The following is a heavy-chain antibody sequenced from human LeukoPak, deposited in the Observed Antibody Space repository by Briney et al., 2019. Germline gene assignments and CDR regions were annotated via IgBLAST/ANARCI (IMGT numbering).Heavy chain of an antibody. V-gene: IGHV4-34*01. CDR3: ARQTITSDYMDV. CDR1: GGSFSGYY. Sequence: SETLSLTCAVYGGSFSGYYWSWIRQPPGKGLEWIGEINHSGSTNYNPSLKSRVTISVDTSKNQFSLKLSSVTAADTAVYYCARQTITSDYMDVWGKGTTVTISS. D-gene: IGHD3-10*01. CDR2: INHSGST. J-gene: IGHJ6*03.